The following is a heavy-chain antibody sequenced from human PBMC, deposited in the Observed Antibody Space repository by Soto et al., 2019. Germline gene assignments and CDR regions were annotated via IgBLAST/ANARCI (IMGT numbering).Heavy chain of an antibody. CDR3: ARSGRNSGGFVDY. CDR2: IYSGGST. D-gene: IGHD3-10*01. Sequence: GGSLRLSCAASGFTVSSNYMSWVRQAPGKGLEWVSVIYSGGSTYYADSVKGRFTISRDNSKNTLYLQMNSLRAEDTAVYYCARSGRNSGGFVDYWGQGTLVTVSS. V-gene: IGHV3-53*01. J-gene: IGHJ4*02. CDR1: GFTVSSNY.